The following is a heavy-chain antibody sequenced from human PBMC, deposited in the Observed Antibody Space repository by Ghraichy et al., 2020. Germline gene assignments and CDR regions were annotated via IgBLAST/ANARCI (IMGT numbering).Heavy chain of an antibody. CDR2: IYYGGST. CDR3: ARGGVGGMAAEHNWFDP. V-gene: IGHV4-59*01. Sequence: SETLSLTCTVSGGSISSYYWSWIRQPPGKGLEWIGYIYYGGSTNYDPSLKSRVTISVDTSKNQFSLRLSSVTAADTAVYYCARGGVGGMAAEHNWFDPWGQGTLVTVSS. J-gene: IGHJ5*02. CDR1: GGSISSYY. D-gene: IGHD6-13*01.